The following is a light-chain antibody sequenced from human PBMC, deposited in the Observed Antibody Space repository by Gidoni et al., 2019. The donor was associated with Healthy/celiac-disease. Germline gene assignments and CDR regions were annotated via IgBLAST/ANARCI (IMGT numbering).Light chain of an antibody. V-gene: IGKV1-5*01. CDR3: QQYNSYSPYT. CDR1: QSISSW. Sequence: DIQMTQSPSTLSASVGDRVTITCRASQSISSWLAWYQQKPGKAPKLLIYDASTLTISSLQPDDFATYYCQQYNSYSPYTFGQGTKLEIK. CDR2: DAS. J-gene: IGKJ2*01.